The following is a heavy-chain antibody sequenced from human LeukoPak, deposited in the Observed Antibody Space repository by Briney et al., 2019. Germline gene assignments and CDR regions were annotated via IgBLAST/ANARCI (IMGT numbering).Heavy chain of an antibody. J-gene: IGHJ4*02. D-gene: IGHD2-2*01. CDR2: IYHSGGT. V-gene: IGHV4-30-2*01. CDR3: ARGGGIRIVVVPAATPLDY. CDR1: GGSISSGGYS. Sequence: TSQTLSLTCAVSGGSISSGGYSWSWIRQLPGKGLEWIGYIYHSGGTYYNPSLKSRVTISVDRSKNQFSLKLSSVTAADTAVYYCARGGGIRIVVVPAATPLDYWGQGTLVTVPS.